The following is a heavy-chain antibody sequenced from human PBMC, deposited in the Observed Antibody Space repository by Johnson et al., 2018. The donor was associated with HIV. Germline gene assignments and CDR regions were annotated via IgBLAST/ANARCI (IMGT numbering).Heavy chain of an antibody. CDR1: GFTFSNYA. V-gene: IGHV3-30*19. Sequence: QVQLVESGGGVVQPGGSLRLSCAASGFTFSNYAMHWVRQAPGKGLEWVAVISYDGSNKFYADSVKGRFTISRDNSKNTLFLQMNSLRAEDTAVYYCASEGALWSDAFDIWGQGTMVTVSS. CDR2: ISYDGSNK. D-gene: IGHD1-26*01. J-gene: IGHJ3*02. CDR3: ASEGALWSDAFDI.